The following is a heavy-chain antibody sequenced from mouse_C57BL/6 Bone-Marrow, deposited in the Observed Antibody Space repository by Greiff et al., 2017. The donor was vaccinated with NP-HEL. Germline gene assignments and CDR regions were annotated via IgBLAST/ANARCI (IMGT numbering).Heavy chain of an antibody. CDR1: GFSLTSYG. CDR2: IWSDGST. D-gene: IGHD2-5*01. CDR3: ARQRDYSNDYAMDY. J-gene: IGHJ4*01. V-gene: IGHV2-6-1*01. Sequence: QVQLKESGPGLVAPSQSLSITCTVSGFSLTSYGVHWVRQPPGKGLEWLVVIWSDGSTTYNSALKSRLSISKDNSKSQVFLKMNSLQTDDTAMYYCARQRDYSNDYAMDYWGQGTSVTVSS.